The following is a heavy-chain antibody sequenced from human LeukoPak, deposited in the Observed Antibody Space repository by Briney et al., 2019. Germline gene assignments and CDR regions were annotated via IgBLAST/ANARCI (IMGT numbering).Heavy chain of an antibody. V-gene: IGHV1-24*01. CDR1: GYSLTELS. J-gene: IGHJ3*02. CDR2: FDPEDGET. CDR3: ATTRPYYYDSSGYYGAFDI. D-gene: IGHD3-22*01. Sequence: ASVKVSCKVSGYSLTELSMHWVRQAPGKGLEWMGGFDPEDGETIYAQKFQGRVTMTEDTSTDTAYMELSSLRSEDTAVYYCATTRPYYYDSSGYYGAFDIWGQGTMVTVSS.